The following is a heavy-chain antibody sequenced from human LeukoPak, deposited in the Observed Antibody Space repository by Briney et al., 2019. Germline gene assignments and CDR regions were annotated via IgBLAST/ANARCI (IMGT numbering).Heavy chain of an antibody. CDR1: GFIVRSNY. CDR2: IYSGGST. CDR3: VREQKDFWSGYHEI. V-gene: IGHV3-53*01. Sequence: GGSLRLSCAASGFIVRSNYMSWVRQAPGKGLEWVSVIYSGGSTYYADSVKGRFTISRGKSKNTLHLQMNSLRAEDTAVYYCVREQKDFWSGYHEIWGQGTLVTVSS. J-gene: IGHJ4*02. D-gene: IGHD3-3*01.